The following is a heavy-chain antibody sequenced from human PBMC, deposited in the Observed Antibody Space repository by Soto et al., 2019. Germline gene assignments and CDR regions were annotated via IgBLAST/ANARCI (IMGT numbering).Heavy chain of an antibody. CDR1: GFTFSTYW. J-gene: IGHJ4*02. D-gene: IGHD3-10*01. CDR3: ASIPMVRGPSDY. Sequence: EVRLVESGGGLVQPVVSLRLSCAASGFTFSTYWMHWVRQAPGKGLVWVSRINGDGTTTQYADSVKGRFTISRDNAKNTLYLQMNTLRGDDTAMYYCASIPMVRGPSDYLGQGTLVTVSS. CDR2: INGDGTTT. V-gene: IGHV3-74*02.